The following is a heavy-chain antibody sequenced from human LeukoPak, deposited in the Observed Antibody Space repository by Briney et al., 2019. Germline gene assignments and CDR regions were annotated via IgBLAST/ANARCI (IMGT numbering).Heavy chain of an antibody. D-gene: IGHD6-19*01. CDR3: AKANQHWLVLSPPDY. J-gene: IGHJ4*02. CDR1: GFTFDGYA. Sequence: PGGTLTLSCAASGFTFDGYAMHWVRQPPGKGLEWVAGISWNSGSIGYADSVKGRFTISRDNAKNSVYLQMNSLRAEDTALYYCAKANQHWLVLSPPDYWGQGTLVTVSS. V-gene: IGHV3-9*01. CDR2: ISWNSGSI.